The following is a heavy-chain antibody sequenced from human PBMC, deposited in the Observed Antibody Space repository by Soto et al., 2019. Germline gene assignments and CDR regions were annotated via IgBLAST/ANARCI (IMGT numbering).Heavy chain of an antibody. V-gene: IGHV3-30-3*01. Sequence: QVQLVESGGGVVQPGRSLRLSCAASGFTFSSFALHWVRQAPGKGLECVAVMSYDGNNQYYADSVKGRFTLSRDNSKNTLYLQMNSLRAEDTAVYYCARAYYDFWRASPEDVWGQGTTVTVSS. CDR3: ARAYYDFWRASPEDV. D-gene: IGHD3-3*01. CDR2: MSYDGNNQ. CDR1: GFTFSSFA. J-gene: IGHJ6*02.